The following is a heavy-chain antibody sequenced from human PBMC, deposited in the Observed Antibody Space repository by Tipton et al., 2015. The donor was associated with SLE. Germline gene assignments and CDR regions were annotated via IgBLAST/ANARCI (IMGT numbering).Heavy chain of an antibody. CDR1: GGSISSGGYY. CDR2: IYYSGST. CDR3: ARGQEGSGCLDY. Sequence: TLSLTCTVSGGSISSGGYYWSWIRQHPGKGLEWIGYIYYSGSTHYNPSLKSRVTISVDTSKNQFSLKLSSVTAADTAVYYCARGQEGSGCLDYWGQGTLVTVSS. J-gene: IGHJ4*02. V-gene: IGHV4-31*03. D-gene: IGHD1-26*01.